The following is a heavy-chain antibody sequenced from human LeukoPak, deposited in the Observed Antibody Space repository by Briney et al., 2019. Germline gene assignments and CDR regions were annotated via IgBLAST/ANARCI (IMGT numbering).Heavy chain of an antibody. D-gene: IGHD2-2*01. CDR1: GYSISSGYY. J-gene: IGHJ4*02. CDR3: ARARLNCSSTSCYVVLDY. V-gene: IGHV4-38-2*02. Sequence: SETLSLTCTVSGYSISSGYYWGWIRQPPGKGLEWIGSIYHSGSTYYNPSLKSRVTISVDTSKNQFSLKLSSVTAADTAVYYCARARLNCSSTSCYVVLDYWGQGTLVTVSS. CDR2: IYHSGST.